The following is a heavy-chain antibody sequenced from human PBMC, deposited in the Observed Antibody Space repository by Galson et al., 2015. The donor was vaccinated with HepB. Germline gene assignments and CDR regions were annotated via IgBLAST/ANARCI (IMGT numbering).Heavy chain of an antibody. Sequence: SLRLSCAASGFTFSSYAMHWVRQAPGKGLEYVSAISSNGGSTYYADSVKGRFTISRDNSKNTLYLQMSSLRAEDTAVYYCVKTDTAMVPNDYYYYYGMDVWGQGTTVTVSS. CDR3: VKTDTAMVPNDYYYYYGMDV. CDR1: GFTFSSYA. V-gene: IGHV3-64D*06. J-gene: IGHJ6*02. D-gene: IGHD5-18*01. CDR2: ISSNGGST.